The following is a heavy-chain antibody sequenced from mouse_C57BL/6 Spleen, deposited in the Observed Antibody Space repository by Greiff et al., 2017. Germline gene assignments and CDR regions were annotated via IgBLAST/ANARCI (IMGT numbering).Heavy chain of an antibody. V-gene: IGHV2-6-1*01. CDR3: ARHPLSGYYAMDY. J-gene: IGHJ4*01. CDR1: GFSLPSYG. CDR2: IWSDGST. Sequence: QVQLKESGPCPVAPSQSLSITSTVSGFSLPSYGVHWVRQPPGKGLEWLVVIWSDGSTTYNSALKSRLSISKDNSKSQVFLKMNSLQTDDTAMYYCARHPLSGYYAMDYWGQGTSATVYS. D-gene: IGHD3-1*01.